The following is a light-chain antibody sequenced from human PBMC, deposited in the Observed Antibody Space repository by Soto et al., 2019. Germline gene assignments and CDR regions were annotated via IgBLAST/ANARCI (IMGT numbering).Light chain of an antibody. CDR1: ESISTW. V-gene: IGKV1-5*01. CDR2: GAS. Sequence: IWMTQSPSSLSASTGDRVTITCRASESISTWLAWYQQKRGKAAKLLVYGASAWPSGVASRFSGSGSGTEFTLIISGLQPADSAAYYCQQYTNTNNPWMFGQGTKVDIK. J-gene: IGKJ1*01. CDR3: QQYTNTNNPWM.